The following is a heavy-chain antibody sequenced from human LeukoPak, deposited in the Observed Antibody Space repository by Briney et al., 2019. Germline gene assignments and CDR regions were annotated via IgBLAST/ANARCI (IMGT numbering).Heavy chain of an antibody. V-gene: IGHV4-31*03. CDR2: IYYSGST. CDR1: GGSISSGGYY. J-gene: IGHJ4*02. D-gene: IGHD2-15*01. CDR3: ARVIRWLLHYFDY. Sequence: SETLSLTCTVSGGSISSGGYYWSWIRQHPGKGLEWIGYIYYSGSTYYNPSLKSRVTISVDTSKNQFSLKLSSVTAADTAVYYCARVIRWLLHYFDYWGQGTLVTVSS.